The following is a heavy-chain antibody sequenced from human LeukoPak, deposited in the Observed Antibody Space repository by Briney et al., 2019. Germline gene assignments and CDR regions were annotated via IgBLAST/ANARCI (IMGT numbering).Heavy chain of an antibody. CDR1: GFTFSSYW. D-gene: IGHD3-10*01. CDR3: VRDDSGSVIRGVLHY. CDR2: IYLDGSKI. V-gene: IGHV3-33*08. Sequence: GGSLRLSCAASGFTFSSYWMHWVRQAPGKGLEWVSVIYLDGSKIYYADSVKGRFTLSRDNSKNTLYLQMNSLIAEDTAVYYCVRDDSGSVIRGVLHYWGQGALVTVSS. J-gene: IGHJ4*02.